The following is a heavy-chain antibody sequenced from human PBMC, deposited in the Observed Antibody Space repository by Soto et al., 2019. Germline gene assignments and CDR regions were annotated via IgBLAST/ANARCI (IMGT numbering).Heavy chain of an antibody. CDR2: VNPNSGNT. Sequence: ASVKVSCKASGYTFTSYDINWVRQATGQGLEWMGWVNPNSGNTGYAQKFQGRVTMTRNTSISTAYMELSSLRSEDTAVYYCARVVDTAMDYWYFDLWGRGTLVTVSS. V-gene: IGHV1-8*01. CDR1: GYTFTSYD. J-gene: IGHJ2*01. CDR3: ARVVDTAMDYWYFDL. D-gene: IGHD5-18*01.